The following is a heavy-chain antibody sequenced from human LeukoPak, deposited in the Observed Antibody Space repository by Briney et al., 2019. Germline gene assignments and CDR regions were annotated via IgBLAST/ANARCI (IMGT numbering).Heavy chain of an antibody. D-gene: IGHD3-22*01. CDR1: GFTFSSYA. J-gene: IGHJ4*02. CDR3: AKPGYDSSGYYY. V-gene: IGHV3-23*01. Sequence: PGGSLRLSCAASGFTFSSYAMSWVRQAPGKGLEWVSTISGSGGSTYYADSVKGRFTISRDNSKNTLYLQMNSLRAEDTAVYYCAKPGYDSSGYYYWGQGTLVTVSS. CDR2: ISGSGGST.